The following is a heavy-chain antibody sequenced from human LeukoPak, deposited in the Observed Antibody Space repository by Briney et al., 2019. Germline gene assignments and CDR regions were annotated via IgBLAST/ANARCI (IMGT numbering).Heavy chain of an antibody. CDR2: IYYSGIT. Sequence: SETLSLTCTVSGGSISTYYWSWLRQPPGKGLEWIGYIYYSGITNYNPSLKSRVTISVDTSKNQFSLKLSSVTAADTAVYYCASNMVRGSIADGYYYYYGMDVWGQGTTVTVSS. D-gene: IGHD3-10*01. J-gene: IGHJ6*02. CDR3: ASNMVRGSIADGYYYYYGMDV. V-gene: IGHV4-59*08. CDR1: GGSISTYY.